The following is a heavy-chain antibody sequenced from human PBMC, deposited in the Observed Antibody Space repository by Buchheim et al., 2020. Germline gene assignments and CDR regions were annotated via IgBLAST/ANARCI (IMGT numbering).Heavy chain of an antibody. D-gene: IGHD4-17*01. CDR1: GFTFSSYA. CDR3: ARVDAYGDYEYNWFDP. Sequence: QVQLVESGGGVVQPGRSLRLSCAASGFTFSSYAMHWVRQAPGKGLEWVAFISYDGSNKYYADSVKGRFTISRDNSKNTLYLQMNSRRAENTAVYYCARVDAYGDYEYNWFDPWGQGTL. J-gene: IGHJ5*02. CDR2: ISYDGSNK. V-gene: IGHV3-30-3*01.